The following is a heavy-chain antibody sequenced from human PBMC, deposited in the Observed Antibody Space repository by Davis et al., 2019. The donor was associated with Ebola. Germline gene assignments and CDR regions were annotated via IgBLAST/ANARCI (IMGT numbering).Heavy chain of an antibody. CDR3: ARGPPGIAISLGSY. V-gene: IGHV1-18*01. J-gene: IGHJ4*02. CDR1: GYTFTNYG. D-gene: IGHD6-13*01. Sequence: AASVKVSCKPSGYTFTNYGISWVRQAPGQGLEWVGWISGDSDSTNYAQKFQGRVTLTTDTPTSTANMELKSLTSDDTAVYYRARGPPGIAISLGSYWGQGTLVTVSS. CDR2: ISGDSDST.